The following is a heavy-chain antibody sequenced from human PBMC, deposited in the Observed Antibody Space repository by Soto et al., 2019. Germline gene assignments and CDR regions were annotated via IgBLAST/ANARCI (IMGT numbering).Heavy chain of an antibody. CDR2: IKNDGSEK. Sequence: ESGGDLVQPGGSLRLSCVASGFTFSAYWMSWVRQAPGKGLEWVATIKNDGSEKYYADAVRGRFTLSRDNTKSSFYQELGGLRAEDTAIYYCARGSNQDYWGQGTLVAVSS. J-gene: IGHJ4*02. CDR1: GFTFSAYW. V-gene: IGHV3-7*03. D-gene: IGHD2-8*01. CDR3: ARGSNQDY.